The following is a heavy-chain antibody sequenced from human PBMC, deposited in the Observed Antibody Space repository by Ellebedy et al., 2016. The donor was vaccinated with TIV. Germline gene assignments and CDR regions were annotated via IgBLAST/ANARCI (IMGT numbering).Heavy chain of an antibody. Sequence: GGSLRLSCAASGFTFSSSAMSWVRQAPGKGLEWVSGIYSGATHYADSVKGRFTISRDNSKNTLYLQMTSLRAEDTALYYCAKDLHYWSAADYWGQGTLVTVSS. J-gene: IGHJ4*02. CDR2: IYSGAT. CDR1: GFTFSSSA. V-gene: IGHV3-23*03. D-gene: IGHD3-3*02. CDR3: AKDLHYWSAADY.